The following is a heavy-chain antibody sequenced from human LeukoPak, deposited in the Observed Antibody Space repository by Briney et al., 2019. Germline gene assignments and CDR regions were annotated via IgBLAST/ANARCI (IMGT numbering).Heavy chain of an antibody. J-gene: IGHJ6*03. CDR2: IYSGGRT. D-gene: IGHD3-10*02. CDR3: AELGITMIGGV. V-gene: IGHV3-66*01. Sequence: PGGSLRLSCAASGFTFSSNFMSWVRQAPGKGLEWVSVIYSGGRTDYADSVKGRFTISRDNAKNSLYLQINSLRAEDTAVYYCAELGITMIGGVWGKGTTVTIS. CDR1: GFTFSSNF.